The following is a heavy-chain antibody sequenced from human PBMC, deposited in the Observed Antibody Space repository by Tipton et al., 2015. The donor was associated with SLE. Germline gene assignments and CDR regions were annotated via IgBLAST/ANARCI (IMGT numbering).Heavy chain of an antibody. CDR1: GFTFSSYS. CDR3: ARDLLDKGIAASYGMDV. V-gene: IGHV3-21*01. Sequence: SLRLSCAASGFTFSSYSMNWVRQAPGKGLEWVSSISSSSSYIYYADSVKGRFTISRDNAKNSLYLQMNSLRAEDTAVYYCARDLLDKGIAASYGMDVWGQGTTVTVSS. CDR2: ISSSSSYI. J-gene: IGHJ6*02. D-gene: IGHD6-13*01.